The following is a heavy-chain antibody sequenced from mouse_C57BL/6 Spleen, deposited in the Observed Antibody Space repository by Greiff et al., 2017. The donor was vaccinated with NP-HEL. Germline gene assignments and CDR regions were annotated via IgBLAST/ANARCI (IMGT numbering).Heavy chain of an antibody. V-gene: IGHV1-76*01. D-gene: IGHD4-1*01. CDR3: ARDWDSWFAY. CDR1: GYTFTDYY. Sequence: VQLKESGAELVRPGASVKLSCKASGYTFTDYYINWVQQRPGQGLEWIARIYPGSGNTSYNEKFKGKATLTAEKSSSTAYMQLNSLTSEDSAVYFCARDWDSWFAYWGQGTLVTVSA. J-gene: IGHJ3*01. CDR2: IYPGSGNT.